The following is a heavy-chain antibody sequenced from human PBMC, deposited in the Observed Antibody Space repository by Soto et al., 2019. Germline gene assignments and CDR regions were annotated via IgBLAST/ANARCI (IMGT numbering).Heavy chain of an antibody. CDR3: ARDLRLDS. V-gene: IGHV4-31*03. CDR2: IYQSGTP. D-gene: IGHD2-21*02. Sequence: SETLSLTCTVSGGSISSGGYYWNWIRQYPGKGLEWIAYIYQSGTPYYNPSLKSRATISIDRSKNQFTLMLDSVTAADTAVYYCARDLRLDSWGPGTLVTVSS. J-gene: IGHJ4*02. CDR1: GGSISSGGYY.